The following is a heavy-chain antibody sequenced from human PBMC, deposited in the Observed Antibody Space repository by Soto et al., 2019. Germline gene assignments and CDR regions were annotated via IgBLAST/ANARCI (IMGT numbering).Heavy chain of an antibody. Sequence: EVNLLESGGGLIPPGASARLSCVTSGFIFDSYAMSWVRQSPGRGLEWVAAISGSGHATYYTRSVQGRFLISRDNSKNPLLLQTDSLRDEDSAVYFCAKEARSRAVTATRVYGMDVWGQGTTVAVSS. CDR3: AKEARSRAVTATRVYGMDV. D-gene: IGHD4-17*01. CDR2: ISGSGHAT. CDR1: GFIFDSYA. V-gene: IGHV3-23*01. J-gene: IGHJ6*02.